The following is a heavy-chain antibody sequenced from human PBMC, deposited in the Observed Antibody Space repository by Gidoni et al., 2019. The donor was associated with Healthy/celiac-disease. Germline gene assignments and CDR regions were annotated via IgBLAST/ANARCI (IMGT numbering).Heavy chain of an antibody. CDR1: AATCGSYW. CDR2: IKQDGSEK. CDR3: ARVGTISSSWRY. Sequence: EVQLVESGGGLVQPGGCLRLSGAASAATCGSYWLRWVRQAPGKGLEWVANIKQDGSEKYYVDSVKGRLTISRDNAKNSLYLQMNSLRAEDTAVYYCARVGTISSSWRYWGQGTLVTVSS. V-gene: IGHV3-7*01. J-gene: IGHJ4*02. D-gene: IGHD6-13*01.